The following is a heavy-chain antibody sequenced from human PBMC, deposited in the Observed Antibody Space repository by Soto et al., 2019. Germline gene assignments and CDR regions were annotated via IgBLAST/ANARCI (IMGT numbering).Heavy chain of an antibody. J-gene: IGHJ4*02. CDR3: ARLTDSSSWYPFDY. D-gene: IGHD6-13*01. CDR1: GGSFSGYY. Sequence: SETLSLTXAVYGGSFSGYYWSWIRQPPGKGLEWIGEINHSGSTNYNPSLKSRVTISVDTSKNQFSLKLSSVTAADTAVYYCARLTDSSSWYPFDYWGQGTLVTVSS. CDR2: INHSGST. V-gene: IGHV4-34*01.